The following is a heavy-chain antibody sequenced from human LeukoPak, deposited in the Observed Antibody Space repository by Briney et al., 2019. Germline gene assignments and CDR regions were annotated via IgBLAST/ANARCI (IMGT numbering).Heavy chain of an antibody. V-gene: IGHV1-8*01. CDR3: PRGIDY. CDR2: MNPNRGNT. Sequence: ASVTVSCKASGYTFTSYDIHWVRQATGQGLEWMGWMNPNRGNTGNAQKFQGRATMTSNTSISTAYMEPSSLTSKDTAGYYFPRGIDYWGQGTLVTVSS. J-gene: IGHJ4*02. CDR1: GYTFTSYD.